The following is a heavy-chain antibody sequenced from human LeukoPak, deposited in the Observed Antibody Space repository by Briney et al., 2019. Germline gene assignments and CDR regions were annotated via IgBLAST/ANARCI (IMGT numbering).Heavy chain of an antibody. D-gene: IGHD1-14*01. V-gene: IGHV3-23*01. CDR2: ISGSGVST. J-gene: IGHJ4*02. CDR3: AKKSGNLYYFDY. Sequence: GGYLRLSCAASGFTFSSYAMSWVRRAPGKGLEWVSAISGSGVSTYYADSVKGRFTISRDDSQNTLALQMNSLRAEDTAVYYCAKKSGNLYYFDYWGQGTLVTVSS. CDR1: GFTFSSYA.